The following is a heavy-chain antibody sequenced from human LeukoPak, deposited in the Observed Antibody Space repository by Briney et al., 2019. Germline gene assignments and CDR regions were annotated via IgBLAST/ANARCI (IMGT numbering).Heavy chain of an antibody. D-gene: IGHD2-2*01. CDR1: GFTFNNYW. V-gene: IGHV3-7*01. Sequence: GGSLRLSCAASGFTFNNYWMSWVRQAPGKGLEWVANIKQDGSEKYYVDSVKGRFTISRDNAKNSLYLQMNSLRSEDTAVYYCARDCSGNTCYQAGYWGQGTLVTVSS. J-gene: IGHJ4*02. CDR3: ARDCSGNTCYQAGY. CDR2: IKQDGSEK.